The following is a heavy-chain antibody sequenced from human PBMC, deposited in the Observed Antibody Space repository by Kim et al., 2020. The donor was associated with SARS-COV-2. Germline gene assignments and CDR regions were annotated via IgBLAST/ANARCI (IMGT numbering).Heavy chain of an antibody. J-gene: IGHJ4*02. Sequence: SVKVSCKASGGTFSSYAISWVRQAPGQGLEWMGGIIPIFGTANYAQKFQGRVTITADESTSTAYMELSSLRSEDTAVYYCARGLKLAAGLDYWGQGTLVTVSS. V-gene: IGHV1-69*13. CDR1: GGTFSSYA. CDR2: IIPIFGTA. CDR3: ARGLKLAAGLDY. D-gene: IGHD6-25*01.